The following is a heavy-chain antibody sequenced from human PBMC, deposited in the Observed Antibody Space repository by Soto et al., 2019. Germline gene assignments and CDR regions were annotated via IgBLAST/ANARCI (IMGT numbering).Heavy chain of an antibody. CDR1: GGSISSYY. J-gene: IGHJ3*02. CDR3: ARGIAAGNDAFDI. V-gene: IGHV4-59*01. D-gene: IGHD6-25*01. CDR2: IYYSGST. Sequence: SETLSLTCTVSGGSISSYYWSWIRQPPGKGLEWIGYIYYSGSTNYNPSLKSRVTTSVDTSKNQFSLKLSSVTAADTAVYCCARGIAAGNDAFDIWGQGTMVT.